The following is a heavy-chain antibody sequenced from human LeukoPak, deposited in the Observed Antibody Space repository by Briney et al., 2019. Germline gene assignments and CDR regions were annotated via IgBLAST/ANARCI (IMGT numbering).Heavy chain of an antibody. D-gene: IGHD3-22*01. V-gene: IGHV3-74*01. J-gene: IGHJ4*02. Sequence: PGGSLRHSCVASGFTLSRYLMHWVRPAPGKGLVCVSRINSDGSSKCYADSVNGRFTISRDNAKDTLYLQMNGLRAEDTAVYYCARGYYDSSGRGVFDYWGQGTLGTGSS. CDR2: INSDGSSK. CDR3: ARGYYDSSGRGVFDY. CDR1: GFTLSRYL.